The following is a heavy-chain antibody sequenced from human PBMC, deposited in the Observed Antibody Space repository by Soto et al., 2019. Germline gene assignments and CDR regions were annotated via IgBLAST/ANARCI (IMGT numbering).Heavy chain of an antibody. D-gene: IGHD3-22*01. CDR1: GYTFTGYY. Sequence: ASVKVSCKASGYTFTGYYMHWVRQAPGQGLEWMGWINTNSGGTNYAQKFQGWVTMTRDTYISTAYMELSRLRSDDTAMYYCSRADAYYDSSDPAFDIWGQGTMVTVSS. V-gene: IGHV1-2*04. J-gene: IGHJ3*02. CDR2: INTNSGGT. CDR3: SRADAYYDSSDPAFDI.